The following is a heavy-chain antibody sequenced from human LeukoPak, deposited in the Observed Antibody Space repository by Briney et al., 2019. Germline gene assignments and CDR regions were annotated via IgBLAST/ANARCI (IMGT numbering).Heavy chain of an antibody. CDR1: GFTFSSYG. Sequence: GRSLRLSCAASGFTFSSYGMHWVRQAPGKGLEWVAVISYDGSNKYYADSVKGRFTISRDNSKNTLYLQMNSLRAEDTAVYYCANDGSSWGQGTLVTVSS. D-gene: IGHD5-12*01. CDR2: ISYDGSNK. V-gene: IGHV3-30*18. CDR3: ANDGSS. J-gene: IGHJ4*02.